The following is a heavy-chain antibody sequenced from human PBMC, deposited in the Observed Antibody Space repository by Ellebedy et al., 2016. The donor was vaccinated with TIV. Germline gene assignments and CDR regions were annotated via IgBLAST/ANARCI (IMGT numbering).Heavy chain of an antibody. V-gene: IGHV4-34*01. CDR3: ARGTGGAVRD. Sequence: SETLSLXCAVYGGSFSGYYWSWIRQPPGKGLEWIGEINQGGSTNYSPSLKSRVTLSVDTSNNQFSLKLSSVTAADTAVYYCARGTGGAVRDWGQGTLVTVSS. J-gene: IGHJ4*02. D-gene: IGHD3-10*01. CDR1: GGSFSGYY. CDR2: INQGGST.